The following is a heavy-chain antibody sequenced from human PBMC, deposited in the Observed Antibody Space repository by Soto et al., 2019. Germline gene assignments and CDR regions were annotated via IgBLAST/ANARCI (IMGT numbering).Heavy chain of an antibody. CDR3: ARGDCVGGTCYSLAGSFYCYMDV. CDR2: INNDGSVS. Sequence: EVQMVESGGGLVPPGGSLRLSCVASGFTFSNYWMYWVRQAPGEGLVWVSRINNDGSVSSYADSVKGRLTISRDNVKNTLYLQMDSLRAEDTAVYYCARGDCVGGTCYSLAGSFYCYMDVWGKGTTVTVFS. J-gene: IGHJ6*03. D-gene: IGHD2-15*01. V-gene: IGHV3-74*01. CDR1: GFTFSNYW.